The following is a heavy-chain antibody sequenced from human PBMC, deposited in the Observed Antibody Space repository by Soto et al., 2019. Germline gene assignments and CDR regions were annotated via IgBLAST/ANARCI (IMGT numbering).Heavy chain of an antibody. V-gene: IGHV3-23*01. CDR3: AKDGKIAATDTWVKYFDY. D-gene: IGHD6-13*01. CDR1: GFTFSSYA. CDR2: ISGSGDKT. J-gene: IGHJ4*02. Sequence: EVQLLESGGGLVQPGGSLRLSCAASGFTFSSYAMSWVRQAPGKGLEWVSAISGSGDKTYYADSVKGRFTISRDNSKNTLYLQMNSLRAEDTAVYYCAKDGKIAATDTWVKYFDYWGQGTLVTVSS.